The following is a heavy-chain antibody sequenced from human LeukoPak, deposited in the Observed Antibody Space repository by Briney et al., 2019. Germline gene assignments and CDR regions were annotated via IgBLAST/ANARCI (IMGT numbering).Heavy chain of an antibody. V-gene: IGHV3-7*01. CDR3: TRLRGGKHFDY. D-gene: IGHD3-16*01. J-gene: IGHJ4*02. Sequence: GGSLRLSCAASGFTFSSYWMSWVRQAPGKGLEWVANIKQDGSEKYYVDSVKGRFTISRDNAKNSLYLQMNSLRAEDTAVYSCTRLRGGKHFDYWGQGTLVTVSS. CDR1: GFTFSSYW. CDR2: IKQDGSEK.